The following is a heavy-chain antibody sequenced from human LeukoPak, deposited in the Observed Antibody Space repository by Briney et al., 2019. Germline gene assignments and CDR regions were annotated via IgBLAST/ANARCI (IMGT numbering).Heavy chain of an antibody. CDR1: SGSISNTSHS. J-gene: IGHJ4*02. Sequence: SETLSLTCTVSSGSISNTSHSWGWIRQPPGKGLEWIGSIYYSGRTYYNPSLKSRVTISVDTSKNQFSLKLSSVTAADTAVYYCARGTAVWGQGALVTVSS. CDR2: IYYSGRT. V-gene: IGHV4-39*01. CDR3: ARGTAV. D-gene: IGHD6-19*01.